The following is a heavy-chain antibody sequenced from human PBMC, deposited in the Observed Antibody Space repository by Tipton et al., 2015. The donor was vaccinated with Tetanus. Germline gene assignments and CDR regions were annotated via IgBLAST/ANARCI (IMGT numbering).Heavy chain of an antibody. D-gene: IGHD2-2*01. CDR1: GFLFSSYTMN. V-gene: IGHV4-59*05. Sequence: LRLSCSVSGFLFSSYTMNWVRQAPGRGLEWIGSLDYSGNTYYNSSLMSRVTISVDTSKNQFSLRLNSVTAVDTAVYYCAKSDRVTRTSWYFHDWGQGTLVTVSS. J-gene: IGHJ4*02. CDR2: LDYSGNT. CDR3: AKSDRVTRTSWYFHD.